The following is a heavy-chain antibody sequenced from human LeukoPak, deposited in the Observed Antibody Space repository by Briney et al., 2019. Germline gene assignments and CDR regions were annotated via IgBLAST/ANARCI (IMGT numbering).Heavy chain of an antibody. CDR3: ARDRRSGSYLWFDP. Sequence: SETLSLTCTVSGGSISSYYWSWIRQPPGKGLEWIGYIYYSGSTNYNPSLKSRVTISVDTSKNQFSLKLSSVTAADTAVYYCARDRRSGSYLWFDPWGQGTLVTVSS. CDR2: IYYSGST. D-gene: IGHD3-10*01. CDR1: GGSISSYY. V-gene: IGHV4-59*12. J-gene: IGHJ5*02.